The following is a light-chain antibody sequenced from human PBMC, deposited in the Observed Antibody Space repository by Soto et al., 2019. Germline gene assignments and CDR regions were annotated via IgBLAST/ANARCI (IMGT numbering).Light chain of an antibody. CDR3: QQYNSYSET. CDR1: QTISSW. Sequence: DIQMTQSPSTLSGSVGDRVTITCRASQTISSWLAWYQQKPGKAPNLLIYKASTLKRGVPSRFSGSGSGTEFSLTISSLQPDDFSTYYCQQYNSYSETFGQGNKGAIK. J-gene: IGKJ1*01. CDR2: KAS. V-gene: IGKV1-5*03.